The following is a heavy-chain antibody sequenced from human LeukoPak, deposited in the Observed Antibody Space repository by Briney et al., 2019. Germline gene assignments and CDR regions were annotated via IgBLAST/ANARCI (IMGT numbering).Heavy chain of an antibody. D-gene: IGHD3-3*01. CDR1: GFTFGDYA. J-gene: IGHJ6*03. CDR2: ISYDGSNK. CDR3: ARVVGITIFGVASRYMDV. V-gene: IGHV3-30*14. Sequence: GESLRLSCTASGFTFGDYAMSWVRQAPGKGLEWVAVISYDGSNKYYADSVKGRFTISRDNSKNTLYLQMGSLRAEDMAVYYCARVVGITIFGVASRYMDVWGKGTTVTVSS.